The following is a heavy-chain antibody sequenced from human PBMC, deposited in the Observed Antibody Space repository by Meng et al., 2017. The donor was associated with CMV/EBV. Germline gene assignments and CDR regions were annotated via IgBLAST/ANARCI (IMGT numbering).Heavy chain of an antibody. CDR2: IKQDGSEK. CDR3: ARAVSEWLLYLYWYFDL. Sequence: GGSLRLSCAASGFTSSSYWMSWVRQAPGKGLEWVANIKQDGSEKYYVDSVKGRFTISRDNAKNSLYLQMNSLRAADTAVYFCARAVSEWLLYLYWYFDLWGRGTLVTVSS. V-gene: IGHV3-7*04. CDR1: GFTSSSYW. J-gene: IGHJ2*01. D-gene: IGHD3-3*01.